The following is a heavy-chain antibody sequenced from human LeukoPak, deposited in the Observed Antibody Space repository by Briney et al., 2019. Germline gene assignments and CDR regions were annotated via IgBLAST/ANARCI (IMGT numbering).Heavy chain of an antibody. CDR2: INPNSGGT. CDR3: ARYSTVTVYCFDY. D-gene: IGHD4-17*01. J-gene: IGHJ4*02. Sequence: VASVKVSCKASGYTFTGYYIHWVRQAPGQGLEWMGWINPNSGGTNYAQKLQGRVTMTRDTSISTAYMELSRLRSDDTAVYYCARYSTVTVYCFDYWGQGTLVTVSS. V-gene: IGHV1-2*02. CDR1: GYTFTGYY.